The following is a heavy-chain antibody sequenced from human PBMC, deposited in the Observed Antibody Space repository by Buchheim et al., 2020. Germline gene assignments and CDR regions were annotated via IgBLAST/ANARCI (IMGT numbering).Heavy chain of an antibody. V-gene: IGHV4-34*01. CDR1: GGSFSGYY. D-gene: IGHD6-13*01. J-gene: IGHJ6*02. Sequence: QVQLQQWGAGLLKPSETLSLTCAVYGGSFSGYYWSWIRQPPGKGLEWIGEINHSGSTNYNPSLKSRVTISVDTAKNQFSLKLSSVTAADTAVYYCARGRIAAFYYYSCYGMDVWGQGTT. CDR2: INHSGST. CDR3: ARGRIAAFYYYSCYGMDV.